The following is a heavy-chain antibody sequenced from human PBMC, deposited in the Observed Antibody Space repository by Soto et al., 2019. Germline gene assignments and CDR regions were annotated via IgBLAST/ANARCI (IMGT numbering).Heavy chain of an antibody. CDR2: FDPEDGDT. V-gene: IGHV1-24*01. D-gene: IGHD6-19*01. CDR3: ATRRAVTGTDYFDY. J-gene: IGHJ4*02. Sequence: ASVKVSCKASGGTFSSYAISWVRQAPGQGLEWMGGFDPEDGDTIYAQKFQGRVTMTEDTSTDTAYMELSSLRSEDTAVYYCATRRAVTGTDYFDYWGLGTLVTVSS. CDR1: GGTFSSYA.